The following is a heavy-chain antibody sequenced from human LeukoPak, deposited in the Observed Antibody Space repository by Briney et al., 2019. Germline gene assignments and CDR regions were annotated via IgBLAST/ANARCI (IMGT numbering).Heavy chain of an antibody. V-gene: IGHV3-23*01. Sequence: GGSLRLSCAVSGITLSNYGMSWVRQAPGKGLGWVAGISDSGGSTKYADSVKGRLTISRDNPKNTLFLQMNSLRAEDTAVYFCAKRGVVIRVVLVGFHKEAYYFESWGQGALVTVSS. D-gene: IGHD3/OR15-3a*01. CDR3: AKRGVVIRVVLVGFHKEAYYFES. CDR2: ISDSGGST. CDR1: GITLSNYG. J-gene: IGHJ4*02.